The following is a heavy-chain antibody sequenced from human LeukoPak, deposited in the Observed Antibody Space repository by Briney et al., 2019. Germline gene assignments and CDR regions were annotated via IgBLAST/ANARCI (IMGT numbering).Heavy chain of an antibody. CDR1: GGSFSGYY. CDR3: ARGGPRFYSDGSYGYY. J-gene: IGHJ4*02. V-gene: IGHV4-34*01. D-gene: IGHD4-17*01. Sequence: SETLSLTCAVYGGSFSGYYWSWIRQPPGKGLEWIGEINHSGSTNYNPSLKSRVTISVDTSKNQFSLKLSSVTAADTAVYYCARGGPRFYSDGSYGYYWGQGTLVTVSS. CDR2: INHSGST.